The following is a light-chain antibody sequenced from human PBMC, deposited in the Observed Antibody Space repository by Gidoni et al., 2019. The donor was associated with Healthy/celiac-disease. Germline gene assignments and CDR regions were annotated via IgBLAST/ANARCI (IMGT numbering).Light chain of an antibody. CDR3: SSYTSGSTLGV. J-gene: IGLJ2*01. Sequence: QSALTQPASVSGSPGQSITISCTGTSSDVGGYNYVPWYQQHPGKAPKLMIYDVRNRPSGVSNRFSGSKSGNTASLTISGLQAEDEADYYCSSYTSGSTLGVFGGGTKLTVL. CDR2: DVR. V-gene: IGLV2-14*01. CDR1: SSDVGGYNY.